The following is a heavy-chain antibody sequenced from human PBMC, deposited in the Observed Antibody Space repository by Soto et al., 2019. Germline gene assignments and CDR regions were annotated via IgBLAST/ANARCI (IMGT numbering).Heavy chain of an antibody. J-gene: IGHJ4*02. CDR3: AVTTGH. V-gene: IGHV1-8*01. CDR2: VSPDHDNA. D-gene: IGHD4-17*01. Sequence: QVRVVQSGAEVKKTGASVKVSCKTSGYSFTDYDINWVRQAPGQGLEWMGWVSPDHDNAGYAQQFEGRVTMTSDTSISTTYTELTNLRSEDTAVYDCAVTTGHWGQGTKVTVSS. CDR1: GYSFTDYD.